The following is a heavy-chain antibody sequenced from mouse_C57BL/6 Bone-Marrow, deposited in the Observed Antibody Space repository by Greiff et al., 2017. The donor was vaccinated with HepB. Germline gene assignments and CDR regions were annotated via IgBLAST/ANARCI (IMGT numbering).Heavy chain of an antibody. CDR3: TGGGYRFAY. V-gene: IGHV1-15*01. CDR2: IDPETGGT. CDR1: GYTFTDYE. J-gene: IGHJ3*01. Sequence: VKLQESGAELVRPGASVTLSCKASGYTFTDYEMHWVKQTPVHGLEWIGAIDPETGGTAYNQKFKGKAILTADKSSSTAYMELRSLTSEDSAVYYCTGGGYRFAYWGQGTLVTVSA.